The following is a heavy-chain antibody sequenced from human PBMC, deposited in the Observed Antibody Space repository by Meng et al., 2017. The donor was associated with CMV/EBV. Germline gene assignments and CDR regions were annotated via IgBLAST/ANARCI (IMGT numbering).Heavy chain of an antibody. V-gene: IGHV4-31*02. CDR3: ARTGIAAAGHNWFDP. CDR1: CVSISSGGYS. D-gene: IGHD6-13*01. Sequence: SCVSISSGGYSWSWIRQHPGKGLEWIGYIYYSGSTYYNPSLKSRVTISVDTSKNQFSLKLSSVTAADTAVYYCARTGIAAAGHNWFDPWGQGTLVTVSS. CDR2: IYYSGST. J-gene: IGHJ5*02.